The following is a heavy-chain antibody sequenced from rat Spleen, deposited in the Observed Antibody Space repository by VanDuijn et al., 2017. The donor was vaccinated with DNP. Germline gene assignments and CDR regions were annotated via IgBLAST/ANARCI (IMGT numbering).Heavy chain of an antibody. CDR1: GFTFSNYD. D-gene: IGHD1-3*01. CDR3: TTKGGAMDA. CDR2: ISSSGGNT. V-gene: IGHV5S13*01. J-gene: IGHJ2*01. Sequence: EVQLVESGGGLVQPGRSLKLSCVASGFTFSNYDMAWVRQAPTKGLEWVASISSSGGNTYYRDSVKGRFIVSRDNAKNTLNLQMDSLRSEDTAAYYCTTKGGAMDAWGQGVMVTVSS.